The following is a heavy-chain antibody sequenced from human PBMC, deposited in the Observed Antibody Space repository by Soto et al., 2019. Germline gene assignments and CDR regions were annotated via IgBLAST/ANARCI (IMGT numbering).Heavy chain of an antibody. Sequence: QVQLQESGPGLVKPSGTLSLTCAVSGGSISSSNWWSWVRQPPGKGLEWIGEIYHSGSTNYNPSXTSRVTISVDXXKXQXXLKLSSVTAADTAVYYCASGRYFDWSRYYYYGMDVWGQGTTVTVSS. D-gene: IGHD3-9*01. J-gene: IGHJ6*02. V-gene: IGHV4-4*02. CDR3: ASGRYFDWSRYYYYGMDV. CDR1: GGSISSSNW. CDR2: IYHSGST.